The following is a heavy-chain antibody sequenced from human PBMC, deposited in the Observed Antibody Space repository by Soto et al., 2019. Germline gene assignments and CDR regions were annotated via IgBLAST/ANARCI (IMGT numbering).Heavy chain of an antibody. CDR2: TYYSGST. D-gene: IGHD3-10*01. V-gene: IGHV4-59*08. Sequence: SETLSLTCTVSGGSISSYYWSWIRQPPGKGLEWIGYTYYSGSTNYNPSLKSRVTISVDTSKNQFSLKLSSVTAADTAVYYCARHPRSSYYYGSGEYYMDVWGKGTTVTVSS. CDR1: GGSISSYY. CDR3: ARHPRSSYYYGSGEYYMDV. J-gene: IGHJ6*03.